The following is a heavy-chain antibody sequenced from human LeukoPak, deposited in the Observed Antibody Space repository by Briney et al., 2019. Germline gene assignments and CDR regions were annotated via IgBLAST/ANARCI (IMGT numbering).Heavy chain of an antibody. V-gene: IGHV1-18*04. J-gene: IGHJ6*03. CDR2: ISAYNGNT. Sequence: ASVKVSCKASGYTFTGYYMHWVRQAPGQGLEWMGWISAYNGNTNYAQKLQGRVTMTTDTSTSTAYMELRSLRSDDTAVYYCARDLEERELPYGLWVDYYYMDVWGKGTTVTVSS. D-gene: IGHD1-26*01. CDR3: ARDLEERELPYGLWVDYYYMDV. CDR1: GYTFTGYY.